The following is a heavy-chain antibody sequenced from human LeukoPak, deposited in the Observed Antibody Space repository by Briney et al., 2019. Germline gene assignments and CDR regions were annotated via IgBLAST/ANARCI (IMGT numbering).Heavy chain of an antibody. CDR1: GYTFSSYE. CDR2: ISSSGSTI. Sequence: GGSLRLSCAASGYTFSSYEMNWVRQAPGKGLEWVSYISSSGSTIYYADSVKGRFTISRDNAKNSLYLQMNSLRAEDTAVYYCARSVQPFYYYYMDVWGKGTTVTVSS. V-gene: IGHV3-48*03. CDR3: ARSVQPFYYYYMDV. J-gene: IGHJ6*03. D-gene: IGHD4-17*01.